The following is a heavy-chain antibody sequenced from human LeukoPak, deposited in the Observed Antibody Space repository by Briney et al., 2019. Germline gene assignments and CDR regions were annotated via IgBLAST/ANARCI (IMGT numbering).Heavy chain of an antibody. CDR3: VRDFLGESGAGGC. CDR1: GFTFSSYT. J-gene: IGHJ4*02. Sequence: GGSLRLSCAASGFTFSSYTMNWVRQAPGKGPEWVTSISPSGSSTYNADSLRGRFTISRDNAKDSVFLQMNSLRGEDTAVYYCVRDFLGESGAGGCWGQGTLVTVSS. CDR2: ISPSGSST. D-gene: IGHD3-10*01. V-gene: IGHV3-21*01.